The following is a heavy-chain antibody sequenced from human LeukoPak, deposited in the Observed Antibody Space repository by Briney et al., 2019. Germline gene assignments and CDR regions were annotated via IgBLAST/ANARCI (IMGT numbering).Heavy chain of an antibody. D-gene: IGHD3-22*01. Sequence: SETLSLTCAVYGESFNGYYWSRIRQPPGKGLEWIGEINHSGSTNYNPSLKSRVTISVDTSKNQFSLKLSSVTAADTAVYYCARGLDSYDSSGYFDYWGQGTLVTVSS. CDR1: GESFNGYY. V-gene: IGHV4-34*01. J-gene: IGHJ4*02. CDR2: INHSGST. CDR3: ARGLDSYDSSGYFDY.